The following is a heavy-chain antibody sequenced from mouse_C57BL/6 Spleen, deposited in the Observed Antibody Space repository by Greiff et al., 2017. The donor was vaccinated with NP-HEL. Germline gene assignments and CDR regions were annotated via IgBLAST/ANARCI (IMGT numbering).Heavy chain of an antibody. D-gene: IGHD2-3*01. J-gene: IGHJ2*01. CDR2: ISSGSSTI. Sequence: EVKLVESGGGLVKPGGSLKLSCAASGFTFSDYGMHWVRQAPEKGLEWVAYISSGSSTIYYADTVKGRFTISRDKAKNTLFLQMTSLRSEDTAMYYCARAGYNGYYDYWGQGTTLTVSA. CDR1: GFTFSDYG. CDR3: ARAGYNGYYDY. V-gene: IGHV5-17*01.